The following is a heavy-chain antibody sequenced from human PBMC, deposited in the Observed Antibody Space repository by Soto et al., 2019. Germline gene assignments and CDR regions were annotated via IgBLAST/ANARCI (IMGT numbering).Heavy chain of an antibody. CDR2: ISTDNGNT. CDR1: GYTFTNYG. J-gene: IGHJ4*02. CDR3: ARGRDGYNYVPFDFDH. V-gene: IGHV1-18*04. D-gene: IGHD5-12*01. Sequence: QVQLVQSGAEVKKPGASVKVSCKASGYTFTNYGISWVRQAPGQGLEWMGWISTDNGNTNYAQKLQGRVTMTTDTSTSTAYMELRSLRSDDTAVYYYARGRDGYNYVPFDFDHWGQGTLVTVSS.